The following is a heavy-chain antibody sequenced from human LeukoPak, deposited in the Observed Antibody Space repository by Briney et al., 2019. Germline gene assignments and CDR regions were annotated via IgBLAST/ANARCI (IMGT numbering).Heavy chain of an antibody. V-gene: IGHV4-34*01. CDR2: IYHSGST. CDR1: GGSFSGYY. D-gene: IGHD3-22*01. J-gene: IGHJ5*02. Sequence: SETLSLTCAVYGGSFSGYYWSWLRQPPGKGLEWIGSIYHSGSTYYNPSLKSRVTISVDTSKNQFSLKLSSVTAADTAVYYCARDYYDSSGYFRLSGWFDPWGQGTLVTVSS. CDR3: ARDYYDSSGYFRLSGWFDP.